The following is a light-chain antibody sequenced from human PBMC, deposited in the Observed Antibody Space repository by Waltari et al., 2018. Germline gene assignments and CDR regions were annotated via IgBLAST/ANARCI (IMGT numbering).Light chain of an antibody. V-gene: IGLV2-14*01. CDR1: SSDVGGYNY. Sequence: QSALTQPASVSGSPGQSITISCSGTSSDVGGYNYVSWYQQHPGKAPKLMIYDVSSRPSVVSNRFSGSKSGNKASLTISGLQAEDEADYYCSSYTSSSTLVFGTGTKVTVL. CDR2: DVS. J-gene: IGLJ1*01. CDR3: SSYTSSSTLV.